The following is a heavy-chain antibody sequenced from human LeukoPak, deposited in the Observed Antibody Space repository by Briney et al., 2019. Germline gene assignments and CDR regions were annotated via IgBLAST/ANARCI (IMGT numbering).Heavy chain of an antibody. D-gene: IGHD2-15*01. CDR2: IYYSGST. J-gene: IGHJ5*02. CDR1: GGSISSYY. CDR3: ARSYRYCSGGSCYSDWFDP. V-gene: IGHV4-59*01. Sequence: SETLSLTCTVSGGSISSYYWSWIRQPPGKGLEWIGYIYYSGSTNYNPSLKSRVTISVDTSKNQFSLKLSSVIAADMAVYYCARSYRYCSGGSCYSDWFDPWGQGTLVTVSS.